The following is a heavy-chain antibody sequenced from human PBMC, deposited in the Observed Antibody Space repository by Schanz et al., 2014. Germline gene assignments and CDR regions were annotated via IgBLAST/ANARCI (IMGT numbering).Heavy chain of an antibody. V-gene: IGHV3-23*04. J-gene: IGHJ4*02. D-gene: IGHD3-10*01. CDR1: TFTFDHYA. CDR2: ISDSGDTA. Sequence: EVQLVESGGGLVQPGGSLRLSCSASTFTFDHYAMSWVRQAPGKGLEWVSLISDSGDTAYYADSVKGRFTISRDNFKGALYLQMNSLRPEDTAVYYCAKYRGYYRVSGSYRELEYWGQGTLVTVSS. CDR3: AKYRGYYRVSGSYRELEY.